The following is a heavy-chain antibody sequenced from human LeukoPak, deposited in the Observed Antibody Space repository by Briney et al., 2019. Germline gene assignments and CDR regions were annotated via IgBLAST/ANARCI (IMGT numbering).Heavy chain of an antibody. V-gene: IGHV1-69*01. J-gene: IGHJ2*01. CDR1: VGTFSSYA. D-gene: IGHD3-16*02. CDR2: IIPIFCTA. Sequence: ASSVKVSCKASVGTFSSYAIRWVRQAAAQGREWVGGIIPIFCTANYPQMFQGRITNTADESTGTAYTEPSSLRPEDTAVYYFVSGIDSSGCYRSYWYFDLGGRGTLLTVSS. CDR3: VSGIDSSGCYRSYWYFDL.